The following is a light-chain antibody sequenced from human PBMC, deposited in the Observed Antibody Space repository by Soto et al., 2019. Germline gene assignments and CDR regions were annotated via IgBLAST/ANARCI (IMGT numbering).Light chain of an antibody. Sequence: VVMTQSPLPLPVTLGQPASVSFRSNQSLLHSDGIAYFSWFQQRPGRSPRRLIYKVSNRDSGVPARFSGSGSGTDFALKISRVEAEDVGVYYCMQGTHWPITFGQGTRLEIK. CDR2: KVS. J-gene: IGKJ5*01. V-gene: IGKV2-30*02. CDR3: MQGTHWPIT. CDR1: QSLLHSDGIAY.